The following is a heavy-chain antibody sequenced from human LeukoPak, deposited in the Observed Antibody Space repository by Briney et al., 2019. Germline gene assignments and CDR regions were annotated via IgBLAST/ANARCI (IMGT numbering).Heavy chain of an antibody. J-gene: IGHJ4*02. CDR3: ARVSSRYSSGWLSLDY. CDR2: ISSSGSTI. D-gene: IGHD6-19*01. CDR1: GFTFXDYY. Sequence: SLRLSCAASGFTFXDYYMSWIRQAPGKGLEWVSYISSSGSTIYYADSVKGRFTISRDNAKNSLYLQMNSLRAEDTAVYYCARVSSRYSSGWLSLDYWGQGTLVTVSS. V-gene: IGHV3-11*01.